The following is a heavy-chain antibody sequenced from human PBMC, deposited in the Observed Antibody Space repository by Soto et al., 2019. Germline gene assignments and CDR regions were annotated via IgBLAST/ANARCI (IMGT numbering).Heavy chain of an antibody. J-gene: IGHJ6*02. V-gene: IGHV4-39*01. CDR2: IYYSGST. Sequence: SETLSLTCTVSGGSISSSSYYWGWIRQPPGKGLEWIGSIYYSGSTYYNPSLKSRVTISVDTSKNKFSLKLSSVTAADTAVYYCARLRRVSAAATDDDNYGMDVWGQGTTVTVSS. CDR1: GGSISSSSYY. D-gene: IGHD3-9*01. CDR3: ARLRRVSAAATDDDNYGMDV.